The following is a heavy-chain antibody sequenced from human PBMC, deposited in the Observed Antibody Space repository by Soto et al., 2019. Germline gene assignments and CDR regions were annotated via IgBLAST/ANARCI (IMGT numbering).Heavy chain of an antibody. CDR3: AREYCSSTTCYPFFDY. J-gene: IGHJ4*02. CDR1: GGSISSGGYY. Sequence: QVQLQESGPGLVKPSQTLSLTCTVSGGSISSGGYYWSWIRQHPVKGLEWIGYIYYSGSTYYNPSRQRRVTISVDTSKSQFSLKLSSVTAADTAVYYCAREYCSSTTCYPFFDYWGQGTLVTVSS. V-gene: IGHV4-31*03. CDR2: IYYSGST. D-gene: IGHD2-2*01.